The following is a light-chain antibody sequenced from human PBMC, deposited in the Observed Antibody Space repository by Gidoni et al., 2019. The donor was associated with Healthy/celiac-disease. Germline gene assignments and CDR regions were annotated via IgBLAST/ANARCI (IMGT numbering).Light chain of an antibody. Sequence: SYVLTHPPSVSVAPRKTARITCGGNNIGSKSLHWYQQKPGQAPVLVIYYDSDRPSGIPERFSGSNSGNTATLTISRVEAGDEADYYCQVWDSSSDHVVVGGGTKLTVL. J-gene: IGLJ2*01. CDR3: QVWDSSSDHVV. CDR2: YDS. V-gene: IGLV3-21*04. CDR1: NIGSKS.